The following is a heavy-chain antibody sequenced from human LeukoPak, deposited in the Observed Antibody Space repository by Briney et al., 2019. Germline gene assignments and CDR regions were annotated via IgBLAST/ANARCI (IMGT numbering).Heavy chain of an antibody. CDR2: IIPILGIA. CDR3: ATVLRFLEWYNWFDP. D-gene: IGHD3-3*01. CDR1: GGTFSSYA. V-gene: IGHV1-69*04. J-gene: IGHJ5*02. Sequence: ASVKVSCKASGGTFSSYAISWVRQAPGQGLEWMGRIIPILGIANYAQKFQGRVTITADKSTSTAYMELSSLRSEDTAVYYCATVLRFLEWYNWFDPWGQGTLVTVSS.